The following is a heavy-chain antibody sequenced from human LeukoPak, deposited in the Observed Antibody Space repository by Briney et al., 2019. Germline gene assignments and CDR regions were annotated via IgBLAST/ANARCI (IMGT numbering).Heavy chain of an antibody. CDR1: GGSISSGGYY. D-gene: IGHD6-19*01. J-gene: IGHJ2*01. Sequence: SETLSLTCNVSGGSISSGGYYWSWIRQHPGKGLEWIGYIYYSGSTYYNPSLKSRVTISVDTPKNQFSLKLSSVTAADTAVYYCARDDGAGRRYFDLWGRGTLVTVSS. CDR2: IYYSGST. CDR3: ARDDGAGRRYFDL. V-gene: IGHV4-31*03.